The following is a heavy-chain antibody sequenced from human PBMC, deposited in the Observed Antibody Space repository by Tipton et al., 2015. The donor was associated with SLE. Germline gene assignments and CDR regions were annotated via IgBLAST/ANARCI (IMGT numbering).Heavy chain of an antibody. D-gene: IGHD2-15*01. CDR3: ARERGFCAGASCFGADL. CDR2: ISSSGSTI. J-gene: IGHJ5*02. Sequence: SLRLSCAASGFTFSGHTMSWVRQAPGKGLEWVSYISSSGSTIYYADSVKGRFTISRDNTKNSLYLQMNSLRSDDTAIYYCARERGFCAGASCFGADLWGQGTLVTVSS. CDR1: GFTFSGHT. V-gene: IGHV3-48*04.